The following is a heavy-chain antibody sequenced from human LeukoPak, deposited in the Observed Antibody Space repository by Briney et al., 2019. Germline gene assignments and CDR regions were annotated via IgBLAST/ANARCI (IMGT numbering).Heavy chain of an antibody. V-gene: IGHV3-74*01. CDR1: GFTFSSNW. Sequence: PGGSLRLSCAASGFTFSSNWMHWVRQAPGKGLVWVSRISSDGSTTNYADSVKGRFTISRDNAKNTLYLQMDSLRVEDTAVYYCARDEWKVIPAAAGSFDLWGQGTLVTVSS. D-gene: IGHD2-2*01. CDR2: ISSDGSTT. CDR3: ARDEWKVIPAAAGSFDL. J-gene: IGHJ5*02.